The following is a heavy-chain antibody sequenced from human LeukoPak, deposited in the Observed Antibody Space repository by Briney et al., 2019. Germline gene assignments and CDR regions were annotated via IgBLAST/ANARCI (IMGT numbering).Heavy chain of an antibody. J-gene: IGHJ4*02. CDR1: GGSISSGDYY. V-gene: IGHV4-30-4*01. Sequence: PSQTLSLTCTVSGGSISSGDYYWSWIRQPPGKGLEWIGYIYYSGSTYYNPSLKSRVTISVDTSKNQFSLKLSSVTAADTAVYYCARGRLSSSGSSPFDYWGQGTLVTVSS. D-gene: IGHD3-10*01. CDR3: ARGRLSSSGSSPFDY. CDR2: IYYSGST.